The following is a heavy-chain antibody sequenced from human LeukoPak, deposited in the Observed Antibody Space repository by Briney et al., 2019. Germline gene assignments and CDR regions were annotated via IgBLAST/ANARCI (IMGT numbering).Heavy chain of an antibody. CDR2: ISGSGGST. D-gene: IGHD3-22*01. CDR1: GFTFSSYA. J-gene: IGHJ3*02. V-gene: IGHV3-23*01. CDR3: AKDLLSGARQYYYDSSGTNAFDI. Sequence: GGSLRLSCAASGFTFSSYAMSWVRQAPGKGLEWVSAISGSGGSTYYADSVKGRFTISRDNSKNTLYLQMNSLRAEDTAVYYCAKDLLSGARQYYYDSSGTNAFDIWGQGTMVTVSS.